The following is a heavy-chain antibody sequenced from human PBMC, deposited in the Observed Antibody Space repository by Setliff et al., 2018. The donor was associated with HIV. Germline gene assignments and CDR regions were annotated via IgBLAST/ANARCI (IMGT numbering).Heavy chain of an antibody. Sequence: GASVKVSCKASGGIFNTYGINWVRQAPGQGLEWMGGIIPIARAPNYAQKFQDRVTITADESTTTVHMEVRSLKSEDTALYYCARGPLYGYDRGYFDYWGQGTLVTVSS. CDR2: IIPIARAP. V-gene: IGHV1-69*13. J-gene: IGHJ4*02. CDR3: ARGPLYGYDRGYFDY. CDR1: GGIFNTYG. D-gene: IGHD5-12*01.